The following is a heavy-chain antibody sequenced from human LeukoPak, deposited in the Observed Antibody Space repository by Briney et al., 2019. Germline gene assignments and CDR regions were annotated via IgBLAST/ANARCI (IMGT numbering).Heavy chain of an antibody. J-gene: IGHJ4*02. D-gene: IGHD3-22*01. Sequence: GGSLRLSCTVSGFTFNKYAMSWVRQAPGRGLEWVSAISGSGDFPYHADSVKGRFTISRDNSRNTVYMQMSSLRTEDTAVYYCARDPRGPTTYDSSARDSLDYWGQGTLVTVSS. V-gene: IGHV3-23*01. CDR3: ARDPRGPTTYDSSARDSLDY. CDR1: GFTFNKYA. CDR2: ISGSGDFP.